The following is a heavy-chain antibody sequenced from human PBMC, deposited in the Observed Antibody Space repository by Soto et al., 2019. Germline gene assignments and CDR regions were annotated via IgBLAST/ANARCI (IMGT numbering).Heavy chain of an antibody. V-gene: IGHV3-30*03. CDR1: GFTFSSYG. CDR3: ARPGYKYSSSSGYYYGMDV. D-gene: IGHD6-6*01. Sequence: PGGSLRLSCAASGFTFSSYGMHWVRQAPGKGLEWVAVISYDGSNKYYADSVKGRFTISRDNSKNTLYLQMNSLRAEDTAVYYCARPGYKYSSSSGYYYGMDVWGQGTTVTAP. CDR2: ISYDGSNK. J-gene: IGHJ6*02.